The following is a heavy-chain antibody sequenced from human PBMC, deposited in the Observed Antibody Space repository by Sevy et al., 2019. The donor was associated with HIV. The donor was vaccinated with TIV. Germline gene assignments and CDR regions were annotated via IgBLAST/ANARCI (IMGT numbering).Heavy chain of an antibody. CDR1: GYTFASNG. Sequence: ASVKVSCKASGYTFASNGISWVRQAPGQGLEWMGWIGIYNGNAKSAQKFQGRVTMTTDTSTSTAYMELGSLRSDDTAVYYCARDPTYYYGSATYFDYWGQGTMVTVSS. D-gene: IGHD3-10*01. V-gene: IGHV1-18*01. CDR3: ARDPTYYYGSATYFDY. CDR2: IGIYNGNA. J-gene: IGHJ4*02.